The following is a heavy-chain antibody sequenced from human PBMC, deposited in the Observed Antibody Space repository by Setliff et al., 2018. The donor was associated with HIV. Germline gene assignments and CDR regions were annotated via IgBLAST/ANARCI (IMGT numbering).Heavy chain of an antibody. CDR3: ARDQTGVAAAAFGGGSAWSDEGFDI. V-gene: IGHV1-69*13. Sequence: SVKVSCKTSGGTLSNYVITWVRQAPGQGLEWMGMIIPMYNIPAYAHKFQGRVTFTAAESTSTAYMELSSLSSEDTAVYYCARDQTGVAAAAFGGGSAWSDEGFDIWGQGTMVTVSS. D-gene: IGHD6-13*01. CDR1: GGTLSNYV. J-gene: IGHJ3*02. CDR2: IIPMYNIP.